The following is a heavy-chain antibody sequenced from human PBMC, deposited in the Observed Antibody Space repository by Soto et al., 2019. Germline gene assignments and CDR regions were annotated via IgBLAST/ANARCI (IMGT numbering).Heavy chain of an antibody. D-gene: IGHD3-9*01. V-gene: IGHV4-31*03. CDR3: ARIFHYDILGLDAFDI. Sequence: QVQLQESGPGLVKPSQTLSLTCTVSGGSISSGGYYWSWIRQHPGKGLEWIGYIYYSGSTYYNPSLKSRVTISVDTSKNQFSLKLSSVTAADTAVYYCARIFHYDILGLDAFDIWGQGTMVTVSS. CDR2: IYYSGST. J-gene: IGHJ3*02. CDR1: GGSISSGGYY.